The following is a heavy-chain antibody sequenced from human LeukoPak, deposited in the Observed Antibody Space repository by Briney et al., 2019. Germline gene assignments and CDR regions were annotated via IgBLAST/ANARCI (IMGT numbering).Heavy chain of an antibody. CDR1: GFTFSSYA. CDR3: AKAGCSSTSCYEDY. V-gene: IGHV3-23*01. Sequence: PGGSLRLSCAASGFTFSSYAMSWVRQAPRKALKWVSAISGSGGSTYYADSVKGRFTISRDNSKNTLYLQMNSLRAEDTAVYYCAKAGCSSTSCYEDYWGQGTLVTVSS. D-gene: IGHD2-2*01. CDR2: ISGSGGST. J-gene: IGHJ4*02.